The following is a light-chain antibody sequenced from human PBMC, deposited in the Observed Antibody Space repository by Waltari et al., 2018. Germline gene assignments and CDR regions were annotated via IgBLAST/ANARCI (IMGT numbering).Light chain of an antibody. V-gene: IGKV3D-15*01. CDR3: QQYNPLQWT. CDR2: DAS. Sequence: VLTQSPATLTASLGARATLSCRASQTINNNLAWYQLNTGQAPRLLIYDASTRATGIPARFLGNGSWPDFALTLSVLQSEDFAIYYCQQYNPLQWTFGQGTRVDIK. CDR1: QTINNN. J-gene: IGKJ1*01.